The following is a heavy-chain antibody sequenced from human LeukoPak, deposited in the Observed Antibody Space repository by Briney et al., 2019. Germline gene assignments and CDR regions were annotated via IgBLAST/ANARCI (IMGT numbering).Heavy chain of an antibody. CDR3: ARHGGLPXEAFDI. Sequence: SETLSLTCTVSGGSISSSSYYWGWIRQPPGKGLEWIGSIYYSGSTYYNPSLKSRVTISVDTSKNQFSLKLSSVTAADTAVYYCARHGGLPXEAFDIWGQGTMVTVSS. J-gene: IGHJ3*02. CDR2: IYYSGST. D-gene: IGHD3-3*01. CDR1: GGSISSSSYY. V-gene: IGHV4-39*01.